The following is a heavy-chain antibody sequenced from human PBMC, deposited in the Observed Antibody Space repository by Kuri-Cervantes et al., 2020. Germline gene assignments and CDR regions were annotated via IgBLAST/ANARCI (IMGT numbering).Heavy chain of an antibody. CDR1: GFTFSSYW. Sequence: GESLKISCAASGFTFSSYWMSWVRQAPGKGLEWVANIKQDGSEKYYVDSVKGRFTISRDNSKNTLYLQMNSLRAEDTAVYYCARGLGMDTAMVTWFNYYYYGMDVWGQGTTVTVSS. V-gene: IGHV3-7*01. CDR3: ARGLGMDTAMVTWFNYYYYGMDV. J-gene: IGHJ6*02. D-gene: IGHD5-18*01. CDR2: IKQDGSEK.